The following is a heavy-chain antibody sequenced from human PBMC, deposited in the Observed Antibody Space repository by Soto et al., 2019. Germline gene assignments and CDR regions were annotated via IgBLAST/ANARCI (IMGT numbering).Heavy chain of an antibody. D-gene: IGHD3-16*01. J-gene: IGHJ4*02. V-gene: IGHV4-34*01. CDR3: QGGDF. Sequence: XGTLSLTCAVSGGSFRGYFWSWIRQSPAKGLEWIGEINDSGSTYYNPSFKSRLTISVDTSTSQISLRLTSVTAEDSAVYYCQGGDFWGQGTRVTVSS. CDR1: GGSFRGYF. CDR2: INDSGST.